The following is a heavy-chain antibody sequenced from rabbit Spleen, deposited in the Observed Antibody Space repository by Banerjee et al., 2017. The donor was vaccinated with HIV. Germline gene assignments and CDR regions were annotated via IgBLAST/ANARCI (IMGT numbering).Heavy chain of an antibody. Sequence: QEQLKETGGGLVQPGRSLTLSCKASGIDLMSIAMSWVRQAPGKGLEWIACIYGGSSGNTYYASWAKGRFTISKTSSTTVTLQMKSLTAADTATYFCARDYVSNDGWSDLWGPGTLVTVS. J-gene: IGHJ4*01. D-gene: IGHD6-1*01. V-gene: IGHV1S45*01. CDR1: GIDLMSIAM. CDR3: ARDYVSNDGWSDL. CDR2: IYGGSSGNT.